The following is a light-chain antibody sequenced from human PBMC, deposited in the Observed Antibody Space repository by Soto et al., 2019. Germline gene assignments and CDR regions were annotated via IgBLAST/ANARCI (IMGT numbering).Light chain of an antibody. V-gene: IGLV1-40*01. J-gene: IGLJ1*01. CDR2: GNN. CDR1: SSNIGAGYD. CDR3: QSYGSSLSGYV. Sequence: QSVLTQPPSVSGAPGQTVTISCTGSSSNIGAGYDVQWYQQLPGTAPKLLIYGNNDRLSGVPDRFSGSKSGTSASLAITGLQAEDEADYYCQSYGSSLSGYVFGTGTKLTVL.